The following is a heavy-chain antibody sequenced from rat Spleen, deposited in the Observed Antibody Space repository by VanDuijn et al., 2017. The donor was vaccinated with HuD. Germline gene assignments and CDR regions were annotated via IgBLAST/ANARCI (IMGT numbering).Heavy chain of an antibody. V-gene: IGHV3-1*01. Sequence: EVQVQESGPGLVKPSQSLSLTCSVTGYSSTDSHWGWIRQFPGNKMEWVGHITYSGTTAYSPTVKSRISIKRDKSKNQFFLQLNSVTTEDTATYYCASAGYNWFAYWGQGTLVTVSS. J-gene: IGHJ3*01. CDR3: ASAGYNWFAY. CDR2: ITYSGTT. CDR1: GYSSTDSH. D-gene: IGHD4-3*01.